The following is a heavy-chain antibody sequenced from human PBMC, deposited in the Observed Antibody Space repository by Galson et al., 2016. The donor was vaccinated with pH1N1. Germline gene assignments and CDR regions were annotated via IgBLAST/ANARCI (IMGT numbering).Heavy chain of an antibody. CDR1: RGTFSTYS. V-gene: IGHV1-69*13. D-gene: IGHD5-18*01. CDR2: IIPIFDTT. CDR3: ATSYTYGYGAAFDL. J-gene: IGHJ3*01. Sequence: SVKVSCKASRGTFSTYSISWVRQTPGQGPEWMGGIIPIFDTTNYAQKFQGRVTITADESTSTAYMELTSLRAEDTATYYCATSYTYGYGAAFDLWGQGTTVIVSS.